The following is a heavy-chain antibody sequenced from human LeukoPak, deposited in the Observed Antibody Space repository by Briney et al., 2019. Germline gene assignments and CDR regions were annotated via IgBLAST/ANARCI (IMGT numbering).Heavy chain of an antibody. CDR2: ISGSGGST. D-gene: IGHD1-26*01. V-gene: IGHV3-23*01. CDR3: AKDRGSYYFDY. J-gene: IGHJ4*02. CDR1: GFTFSSYA. Sequence: GGSLRLSCAASGFTFSSYAMSWVRQAPGKGLEWVSAISGSGGSTYYADSVKGRFTISRDNSKNSLYLQMNSLRTEDTALCYCAKDRGSYYFDYWGQGTLVTVSS.